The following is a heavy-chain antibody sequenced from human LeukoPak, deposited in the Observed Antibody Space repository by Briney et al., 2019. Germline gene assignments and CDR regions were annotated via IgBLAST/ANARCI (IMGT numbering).Heavy chain of an antibody. D-gene: IGHD4-23*01. CDR1: GGSISSYY. Sequence: SETLSLTCTVSGGSISSYYWSWIRQPPGKGLEWIGEINHSGSTNYNPSLKSRVTISVDTSKNQFSLKLSSVTAADTAVYYCARGGAYGGNSYNWFDPWGQGTLVTVSS. J-gene: IGHJ5*02. CDR2: INHSGST. CDR3: ARGGAYGGNSYNWFDP. V-gene: IGHV4-34*01.